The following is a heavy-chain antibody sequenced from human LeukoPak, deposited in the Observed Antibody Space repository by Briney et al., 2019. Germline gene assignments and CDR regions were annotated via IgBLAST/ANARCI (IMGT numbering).Heavy chain of an antibody. V-gene: IGHV4-59*01. CDR2: IYYSGTT. D-gene: IGHD3-3*01. CDR1: GGSISTYY. Sequence: SETLSLTCTVSGGSISTYYWSWIRQPPGKGLEWNGYIYYSGTTVYNPSLKSRVTISVDTSKNQFSLRLSSVTAADTAVYYCARGPSILSPEAQSLYRGQGTLVAVSS. J-gene: IGHJ4*02. CDR3: ARGPSILSPEAQSLY.